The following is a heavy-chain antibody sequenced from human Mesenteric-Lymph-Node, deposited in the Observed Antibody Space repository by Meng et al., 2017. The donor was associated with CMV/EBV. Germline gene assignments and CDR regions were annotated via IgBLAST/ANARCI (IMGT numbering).Heavy chain of an antibody. CDR1: GYTFTSYG. CDR2: ISAYNGNT. Sequence: VKLGHFGAEVKKPGASVKASCKASGYTFTSYGISWVRQAPGQGLEWMGWISAYNGNTNYAQKLQGRVTMTTDTSTSTAYMELRSLRSDDTAVYYCARGGSRYYGDYNWYFDLWGRGTLVTVSS. V-gene: IGHV1-18*01. CDR3: ARGGSRYYGDYNWYFDL. D-gene: IGHD4-17*01. J-gene: IGHJ2*01.